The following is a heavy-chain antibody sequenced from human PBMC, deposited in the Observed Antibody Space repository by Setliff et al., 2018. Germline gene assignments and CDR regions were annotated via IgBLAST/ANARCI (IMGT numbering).Heavy chain of an antibody. V-gene: IGHV4-61*09. CDR2: IYTSGST. Sequence: PSETLSLTCTVSGGSISSGSYYWSWIRQPAGKGLEWIGHIYTSGSTNYNPSLKSRVTISVDTSKNQFSLKLSSVTAADTAVYYCARGGPTLTISRVLVVSSFDPWGQGSRVTVSS. CDR3: ARGGPTLTISRVLVVSSFDP. CDR1: GGSISSGSYY. D-gene: IGHD3-3*01. J-gene: IGHJ5*02.